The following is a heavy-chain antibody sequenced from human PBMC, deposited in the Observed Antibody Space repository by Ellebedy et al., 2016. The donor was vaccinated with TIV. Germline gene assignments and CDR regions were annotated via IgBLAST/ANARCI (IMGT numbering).Heavy chain of an antibody. CDR3: ARKSLSNWSFDL. CDR2: VYYSGKT. Sequence: MPSETLSLTCTVSGASINSYWNWIRQPPGRGLEYIGCVYYSGKTNYSPSLKDRVTISLDTSKSQFSLNLNSVTAADTAVYYCARKSLSNWSFDLWGRGTLVTVSS. CDR1: GASINSY. V-gene: IGHV4-59*01. J-gene: IGHJ2*01.